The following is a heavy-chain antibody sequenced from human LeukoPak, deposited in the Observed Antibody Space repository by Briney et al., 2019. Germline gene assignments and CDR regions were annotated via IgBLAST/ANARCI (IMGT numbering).Heavy chain of an antibody. J-gene: IGHJ5*02. Sequence: SVKVSCKASGGTFSSYAISWVRQAPEQGLEWMGRIIPILGIANYAQKFQGRVTITADKSTSTAYMELSSLRSEDTAVYYCASSGGGEPPWGQGTLVTVSS. D-gene: IGHD2-21*01. CDR3: ASSGGGEPP. CDR1: GGTFSSYA. CDR2: IIPILGIA. V-gene: IGHV1-69*04.